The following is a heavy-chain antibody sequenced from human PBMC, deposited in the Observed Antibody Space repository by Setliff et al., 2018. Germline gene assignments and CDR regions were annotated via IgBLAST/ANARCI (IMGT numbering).Heavy chain of an antibody. J-gene: IGHJ6*03. CDR1: GYTFTSYG. Sequence: GASVKVSCKASGYTFTSYGISWVRQAPGQGLEWMGWISAYNGNTNYAQKLQGRVTMTTDTSTSTAYMELRSLRSDDTAVYYCARVAAAGHSILYMDVWGKGTTVTVSS. CDR3: ARVAAAGHSILYMDV. D-gene: IGHD6-13*01. V-gene: IGHV1-18*01. CDR2: ISAYNGNT.